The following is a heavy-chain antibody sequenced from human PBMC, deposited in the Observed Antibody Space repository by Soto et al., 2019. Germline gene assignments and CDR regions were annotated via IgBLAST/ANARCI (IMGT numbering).Heavy chain of an antibody. Sequence: NPSETLSLTCAVSGDSISSSNWWSWVRQPPGKGLEWIGEIYHSGSTNYNPSLKSRVTISVDKSKNQFSLKLSSVTAADTAVYYCARYDSSGYYRTLMAAFDIWGQGTMVTVSS. CDR2: IYHSGST. CDR1: GDSISSSNW. CDR3: ARYDSSGYYRTLMAAFDI. J-gene: IGHJ3*02. D-gene: IGHD3-22*01. V-gene: IGHV4-4*02.